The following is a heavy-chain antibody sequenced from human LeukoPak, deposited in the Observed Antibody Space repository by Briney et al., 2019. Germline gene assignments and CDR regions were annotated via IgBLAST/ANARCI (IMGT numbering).Heavy chain of an antibody. Sequence: GGSLRLSCAASGFTFSSYNMNWVRQAPGKGLEWVSSISYTSRAKNYADSVKGRFTISRDNVKKSLFLQMDSLRAEDTAVYYCARIPPYSSGPNWGQGTLVTVSS. CDR2: ISYTSRAK. CDR3: ARIPPYSSGPN. J-gene: IGHJ4*02. V-gene: IGHV3-48*01. CDR1: GFTFSSYN. D-gene: IGHD6-19*01.